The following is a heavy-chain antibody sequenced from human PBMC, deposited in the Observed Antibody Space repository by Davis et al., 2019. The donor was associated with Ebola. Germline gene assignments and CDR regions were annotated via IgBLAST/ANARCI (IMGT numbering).Heavy chain of an antibody. J-gene: IGHJ5*02. D-gene: IGHD3-10*01. V-gene: IGHV1-18*01. CDR1: GYTFTSYG. CDR3: GRDHPKSGSYYIPWFDP. CDR2: ISAYNGNT. Sequence: ASVKVSCKASGYTFTSYGISWVRQAPGQGLEWMGWISAYNGNTNYAQKLQGRVTMTTDTSTSTAYMELRSLRSDDTAVYYCGRDHPKSGSYYIPWFDPWGQGTLVTVSS.